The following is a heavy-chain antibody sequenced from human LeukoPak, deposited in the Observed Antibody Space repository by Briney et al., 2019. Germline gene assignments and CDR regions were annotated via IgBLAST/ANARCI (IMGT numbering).Heavy chain of an antibody. J-gene: IGHJ4*02. CDR3: AKLQGSSAWLPRNLFDY. D-gene: IGHD6-19*01. Sequence: GGSLRLSCAASGFTFSNYAVSWVRQTPGKGLEWVSAISGSGGSTYNADSVKGRFTVSRDNSKNTLYLQMNSLRAEDTAVYYCAKLQGSSAWLPRNLFDYWGQGTLVTVSS. CDR2: ISGSGGST. CDR1: GFTFSNYA. V-gene: IGHV3-23*01.